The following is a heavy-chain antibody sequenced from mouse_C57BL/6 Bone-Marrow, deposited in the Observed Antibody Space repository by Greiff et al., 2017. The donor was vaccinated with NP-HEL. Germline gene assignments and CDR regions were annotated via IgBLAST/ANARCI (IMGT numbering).Heavy chain of an antibody. D-gene: IGHD1-1*01. CDR2: ISSGGSYT. V-gene: IGHV5-6*01. J-gene: IGHJ4*01. CDR1: GFTFSSYG. CDR3: ARGGNYYGSRYYYAMDY. Sequence: EVQGVESGGDLVKPGGSLKLSCAASGFTFSSYGMSWVRQTPDKRLEWVATISSGGSYTYYPASVKGRFTISRDNAKNTLYLQMSSLKSEDTAMYYCARGGNYYGSRYYYAMDYWGQGTSVTVSS.